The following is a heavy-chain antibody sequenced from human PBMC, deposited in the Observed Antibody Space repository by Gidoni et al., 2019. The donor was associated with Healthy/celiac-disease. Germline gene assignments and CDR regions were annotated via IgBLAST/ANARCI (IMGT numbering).Heavy chain of an antibody. D-gene: IGHD3-9*01. CDR1: GFTLSSYA. CDR2: ISGSGGST. CDR3: AKAYYDILTGSLYYFDY. J-gene: IGHJ4*02. V-gene: IGHV3-23*01. Sequence: EVQLLESGGGLVQPGGSLRLSCAASGFTLSSYAMSWVRQAPGKGLEWVSAISGSGGSTYYADSVKGRFTISRDNSKNTLYLQMNSLRAEDTAVYYCAKAYYDILTGSLYYFDYWGQGTLVTVSS.